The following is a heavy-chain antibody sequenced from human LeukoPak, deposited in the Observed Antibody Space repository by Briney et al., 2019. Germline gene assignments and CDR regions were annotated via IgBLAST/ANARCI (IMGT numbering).Heavy chain of an antibody. V-gene: IGHV1-69*06. J-gene: IGHJ6*03. CDR2: IIPIFGTA. CDR1: GGTLSSYA. Sequence: ASVKVSCKASGGTLSSYAISWVRQAPGQGLEWMGGIIPIFGTANYAQKFQGRVTITADKSTSTAYMELSSLRSEDTAVYYCARGRLNYYGLGYYYYMDVWGKGTTVTISS. CDR3: ARGRLNYYGLGYYYYMDV. D-gene: IGHD3-10*01.